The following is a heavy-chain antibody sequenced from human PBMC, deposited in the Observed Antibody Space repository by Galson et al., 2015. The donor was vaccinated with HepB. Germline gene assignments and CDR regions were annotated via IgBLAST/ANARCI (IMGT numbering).Heavy chain of an antibody. Sequence: SLRLSCAVSGFSFSNSAMTWVRQAPGRGLEWISGISISGRNTYYADSVKGRFTISRDNSKNTVFLRMNSLRAEDTAVYYSAKEEVPNDYWGQGTLVTVSS. J-gene: IGHJ4*02. V-gene: IGHV3-23*01. CDR1: GFSFSNSA. CDR2: ISISGRNT. D-gene: IGHD4/OR15-4a*01. CDR3: AKEEVPNDY.